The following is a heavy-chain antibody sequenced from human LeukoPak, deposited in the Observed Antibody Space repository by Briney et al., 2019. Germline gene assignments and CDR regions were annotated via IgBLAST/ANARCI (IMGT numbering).Heavy chain of an antibody. CDR1: GFTFGSCW. CDR3: ARLITSEAGRGMDV. V-gene: IGHV3-7*01. Sequence: GGSLRLSCAASGFTFGSCWMNWVRQTPGKGLEWVANINQDGSQKFYVDSVKGRFTISRDNANNSLYLQMSSLRVEDTALYYCARLITSEAGRGMDVWGQGTTVTVSS. D-gene: IGHD1-20*01. CDR2: INQDGSQK. J-gene: IGHJ6*02.